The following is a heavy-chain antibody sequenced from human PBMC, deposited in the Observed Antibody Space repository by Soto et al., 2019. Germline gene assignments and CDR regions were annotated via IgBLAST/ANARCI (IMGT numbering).Heavy chain of an antibody. D-gene: IGHD2-2*01. J-gene: IGHJ4*02. Sequence: SVKVSCKASGGTFSSYTISWVRQAPGQGLEWMGRIIPILGIANYAQKFQGRVTITADKSTSTAYMELSSLRSEDTAVYYCAREVVPAYYFDYWGQGTLVTVSS. CDR3: AREVVPAYYFDY. CDR2: IIPILGIA. CDR1: GGTFSSYT. V-gene: IGHV1-69*04.